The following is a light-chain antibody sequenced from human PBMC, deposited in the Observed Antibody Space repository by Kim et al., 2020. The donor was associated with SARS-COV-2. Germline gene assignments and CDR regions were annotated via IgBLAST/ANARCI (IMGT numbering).Light chain of an antibody. CDR1: HSNIGAGYD. Sequence: QSVLTQPPSVSGAPGQRVTVSCTGTHSNIGAGYDVHWYQQFPGMAPKLLIYGDINRPSGVPDRFSGSKPGSSASLVITGLQPEDEADYYCQSYDSSLSGYVFGSGTKVTVL. CDR2: GDI. CDR3: QSYDSSLSGYV. J-gene: IGLJ1*01. V-gene: IGLV1-40*01.